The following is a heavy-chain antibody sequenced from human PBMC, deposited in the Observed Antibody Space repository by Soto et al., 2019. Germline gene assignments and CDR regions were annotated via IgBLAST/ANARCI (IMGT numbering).Heavy chain of an antibody. J-gene: IGHJ4*02. CDR2: IYHSGST. CDR1: GGSISSGGYS. V-gene: IGHV4-30-2*01. CDR3: ASAVGSGYSQPFDY. Sequence: QLQLQESGSGLVKPSQTLSLTCAVSGGSISSGGYSWSWIRQPPGKGLEWIGYIYHSGSTYYNPSLKSRVTISVDRSKNQFSLKLSSVTAADPAVYYCASAVGSGYSQPFDYWGQGTLVTVSS. D-gene: IGHD3-3*01.